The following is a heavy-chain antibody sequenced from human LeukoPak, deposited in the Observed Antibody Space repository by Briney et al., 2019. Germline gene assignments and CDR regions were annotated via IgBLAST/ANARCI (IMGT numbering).Heavy chain of an antibody. CDR2: INPNSGGT. D-gene: IGHD3-10*01. Sequence: ASVKVSCKASGYTFTGYYMHWVRQAPGQGLEWMGRINPNSGGTNYAQKFQGRVTMTRDTSISTAYMELSSLTRDDTAVYFCTTRGGESSPMRFWGQGTLVTVSS. CDR1: GYTFTGYY. V-gene: IGHV1-2*06. CDR3: TTRGGESSPMRF. J-gene: IGHJ4*02.